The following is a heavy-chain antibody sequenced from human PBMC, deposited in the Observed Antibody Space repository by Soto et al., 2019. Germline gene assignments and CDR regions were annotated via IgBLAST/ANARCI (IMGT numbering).Heavy chain of an antibody. CDR1: GFTFSSYG. V-gene: IGHV3-30*18. CDR3: AKAEIIVVVITGCDY. D-gene: IGHD3-22*01. Sequence: QVQLVESGGGVVQPGRSLRLSCAASGFTFSSYGMHWVRQAPGKGLEWVAVISYDGSNKYYADSVKGRFTISRDNSKNALYLQMNSLSAGDTAVYYCAKAEIIVVVITGCDYWGQGTLVTVSS. J-gene: IGHJ4*02. CDR2: ISYDGSNK.